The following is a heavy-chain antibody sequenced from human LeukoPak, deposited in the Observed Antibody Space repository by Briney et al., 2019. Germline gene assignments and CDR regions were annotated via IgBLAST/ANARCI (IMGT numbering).Heavy chain of an antibody. D-gene: IGHD6-13*01. Sequence: SETLSLTCTVSGGSIRSSYYYWGWIRQPPGKGLEWIGSIYDSGSTYYNPSLKSRVTISVDTSKNQFSLKLNSVTAADTAVYYCARDTVWQHHAFDIWGQGTMVTVSS. CDR3: ARDTVWQHHAFDI. CDR2: IYDSGST. J-gene: IGHJ3*02. CDR1: GGSIRSSYYY. V-gene: IGHV4-39*02.